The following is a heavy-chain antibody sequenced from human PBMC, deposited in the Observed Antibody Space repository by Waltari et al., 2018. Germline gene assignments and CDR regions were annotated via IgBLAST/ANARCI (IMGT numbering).Heavy chain of an antibody. D-gene: IGHD6-6*01. J-gene: IGHJ5*02. CDR3: ATGGDSSSSGEGWFDP. CDR2: MNPNSGNT. CDR1: GYPFTSFD. Sequence: QVQLVQSGAEVKKPGASVKVSCKASGYPFTSFDINGVRQATGQGLEWMGWMNPNSGNTGYAQKFQGRVTMTMNTSISTAYMELSSLTSDDTAVYYCATGGDSSSSGEGWFDPWGQGTLVSVSS. V-gene: IGHV1-8*01.